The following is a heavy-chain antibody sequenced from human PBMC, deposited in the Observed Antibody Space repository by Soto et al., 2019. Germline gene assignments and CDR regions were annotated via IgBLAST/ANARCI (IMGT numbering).Heavy chain of an antibody. Sequence: QVQLVESGGGVVQPGRSLRLSCAASGFTFSSYAMHWVRQAPGKGLEWVAVISYDGRNKYYADSVKGRFTISRDNSKNTLYLQMNSLRAEDTAVYYCARSGDSYDFWSGSRTYFDYWGQGTLVTVSS. CDR2: ISYDGRNK. V-gene: IGHV3-30-3*01. CDR3: ARSGDSYDFWSGSRTYFDY. CDR1: GFTFSSYA. D-gene: IGHD3-3*01. J-gene: IGHJ4*02.